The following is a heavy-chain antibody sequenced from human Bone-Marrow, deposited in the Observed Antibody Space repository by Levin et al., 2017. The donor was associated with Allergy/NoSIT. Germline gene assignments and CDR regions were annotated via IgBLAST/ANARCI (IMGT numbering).Heavy chain of an antibody. CDR2: ITTTATFA. J-gene: IGHJ3*01. V-gene: IGHV3-11*05. CDR3: VREAEGALDV. Sequence: SLKISCAASGFTFSNYYMSWVRQTPGKGLEWLSYITTTATFANYAESVKGRFTISRDNARNSLYLQMNSLRADDTAVYYCVREAEGALDVWGQGTTVIVSS. CDR1: GFTFSNYY.